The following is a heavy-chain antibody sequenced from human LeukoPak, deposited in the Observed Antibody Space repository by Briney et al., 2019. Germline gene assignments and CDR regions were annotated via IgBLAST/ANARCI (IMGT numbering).Heavy chain of an antibody. J-gene: IGHJ4*02. CDR3: ARSRGAGPGAYFDY. Sequence: GGSLRLSCAASGFTFSDEYMSWIRQAPGKGLEWVSYISNSGSYTNYADSVKGRLTISRDNAKNSLYLQMNSLRAEDTAVYYCARSRGAGPGAYFDYWGQGTLITVSS. CDR2: ISNSGSYT. V-gene: IGHV3-11*03. D-gene: IGHD6-19*01. CDR1: GFTFSDEY.